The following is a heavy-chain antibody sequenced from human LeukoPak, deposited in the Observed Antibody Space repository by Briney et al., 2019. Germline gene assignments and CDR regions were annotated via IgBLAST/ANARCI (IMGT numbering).Heavy chain of an antibody. CDR3: ATEGPAMYYDILTGPRGAFDI. CDR1: GYTLTELS. D-gene: IGHD3-9*01. CDR2: FDPEDGET. Sequence: ASVKVSCKVSGYTLTELSMHWVRQAPGKGLEWMGGFDPEDGETIYTQKFQGRVTMTEDTSTDTAYLELSSLRSEDTAVYYWATEGPAMYYDILTGPRGAFDIWGPGTMVTVSS. J-gene: IGHJ3*02. V-gene: IGHV1-24*01.